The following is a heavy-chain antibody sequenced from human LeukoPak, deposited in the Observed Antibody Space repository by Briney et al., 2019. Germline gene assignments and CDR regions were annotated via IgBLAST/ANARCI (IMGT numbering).Heavy chain of an antibody. J-gene: IGHJ4*02. CDR2: IKEDGSEK. CDR1: GFTFSTYW. D-gene: IGHD3-22*01. Sequence: GGSLRLSCAASGFTFSTYWMSWVRQAPGKGMEWVANIKEDGSEKYYGDSVKGRFTISRDNAKNSLYLQMNSLRAEDTAVYYCARDSSGYQWGQGTLVTVSS. V-gene: IGHV3-7*01. CDR3: ARDSSGYQ.